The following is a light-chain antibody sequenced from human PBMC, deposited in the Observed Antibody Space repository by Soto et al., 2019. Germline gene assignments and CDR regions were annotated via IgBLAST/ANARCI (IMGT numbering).Light chain of an antibody. Sequence: QSALTQPASVSGSPGQSITISCTGTSSDVGGYNSVSWYQHHPGEAPNLMIYEVTNRPSGVSNRFSGSKSGNTASLTISGLQAEDEADYYCSSFTSSSTWVFGGGIKLTVL. CDR1: SSDVGGYNS. J-gene: IGLJ3*02. CDR2: EVT. V-gene: IGLV2-14*01. CDR3: SSFTSSSTWV.